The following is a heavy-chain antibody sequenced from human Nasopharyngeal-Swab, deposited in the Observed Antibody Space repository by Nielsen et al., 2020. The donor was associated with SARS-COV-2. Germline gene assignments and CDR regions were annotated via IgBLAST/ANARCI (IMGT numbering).Heavy chain of an antibody. J-gene: IGHJ4*02. CDR2: ISYDGGNK. Sequence: GESLKISCAASGFTFSSYAMHWVRQAPGKGLEWVAVISYDGGNKYYADSVKGRFTISRDNSKNTLYLQMNSLRAEDTAVYYCAKDRGIAPYYFDYWGQGTLVTVSS. CDR3: AKDRGIAPYYFDY. CDR1: GFTFSSYA. D-gene: IGHD6-13*01. V-gene: IGHV3-30*04.